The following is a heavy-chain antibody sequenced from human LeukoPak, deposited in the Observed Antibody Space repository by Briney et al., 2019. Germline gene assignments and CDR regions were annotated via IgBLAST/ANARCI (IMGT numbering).Heavy chain of an antibody. Sequence: GGSLRLSCAASGFTFSNYWMSWVRQAPGKGLEWVANIKQDESKKYYVDSVKGRFTISRDNAKNSLYLQMNSLRAEDTAVYYCAREIYGEDFFDYWGQGTLATVSS. CDR3: AREIYGEDFFDY. V-gene: IGHV3-7*01. CDR1: GFTFSNYW. J-gene: IGHJ4*02. CDR2: IKQDESKK. D-gene: IGHD3-10*01.